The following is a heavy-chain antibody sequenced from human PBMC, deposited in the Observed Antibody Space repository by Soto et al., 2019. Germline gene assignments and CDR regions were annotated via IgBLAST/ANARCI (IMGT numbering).Heavy chain of an antibody. J-gene: IGHJ4*02. Sequence: QVQLQESGPGLVKPSETLSLTCTVSGGSVSSGSYYWSWIRQPPGKGLEWIGYIYYRGSTNYNPSPKIRVTISVATSKNHFSLKLSSVTAADTAVYYCARISMVRGVSYYFDYWGQGTLVTVSS. CDR2: IYYRGST. V-gene: IGHV4-61*03. CDR1: GGSVSSGSYY. CDR3: ARISMVRGVSYYFDY. D-gene: IGHD3-10*01.